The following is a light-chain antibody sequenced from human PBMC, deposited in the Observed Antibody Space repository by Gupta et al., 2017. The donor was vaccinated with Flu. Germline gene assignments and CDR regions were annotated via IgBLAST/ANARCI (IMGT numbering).Light chain of an antibody. CDR1: QGLLHSNGYEF. CDR3: MQALETPYT. J-gene: IGKJ2*01. CDR2: LGS. V-gene: IGKV2-28*01. Sequence: EIVMTQSPVSLRVGIGEPASISCRPSQGLLHSNGYEFLEWFVQKPVEPTQLLVSLGSDRASGVPDRFRGRGSDTDYTLEISRVEADDVGIYFCMQALETPYTFGQGTKLEI.